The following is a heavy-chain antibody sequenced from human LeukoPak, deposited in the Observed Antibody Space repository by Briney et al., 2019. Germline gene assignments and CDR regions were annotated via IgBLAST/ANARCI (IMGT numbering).Heavy chain of an antibody. CDR3: AELGITMIGGV. V-gene: IGHV3-48*04. CDR1: GFTFSEYS. J-gene: IGHJ6*04. D-gene: IGHD3-10*02. CDR2: ITSSATTI. Sequence: GGSLRLSCAASGFTFSEYSLNWVRQAPGKGLEWVSHITSSATTIYYAESVKGRFTISRDNAKNSLYLQMNSLRAEDTAVYYCAELGITMIGGVWGKGTTVTISS.